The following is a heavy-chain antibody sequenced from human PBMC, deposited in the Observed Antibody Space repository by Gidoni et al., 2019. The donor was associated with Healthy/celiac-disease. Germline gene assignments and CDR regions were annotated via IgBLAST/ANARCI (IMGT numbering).Heavy chain of an antibody. CDR3: ARDSASPGIAAAGNAFDI. CDR2: IYHSGST. J-gene: IGHJ3*02. D-gene: IGHD6-13*01. CDR1: GGSISSSNW. V-gene: IGHV4-4*02. Sequence: QVQLQESGPGLVKPSGTLSLTCAVSGGSISSSNWWSWVRQPPGKGLEWIGEIYHSGSTNYNPSLKSRVTISVDKSKNQFSLKLSSVTAADTAVYYCARDSASPGIAAAGNAFDIWGQGTMVTVSS.